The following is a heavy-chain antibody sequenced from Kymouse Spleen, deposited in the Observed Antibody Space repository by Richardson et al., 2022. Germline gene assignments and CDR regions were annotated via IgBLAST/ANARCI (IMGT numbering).Heavy chain of an antibody. V-gene: IGHV4-34*01. J-gene: IGHJ6*02. Sequence: QVQLQQWGAGLLKPSETLSLTCAVYGGSFSGYYWSWIRQPPGKGLEWIGEINHSGSTNYNPSLKSRVTISVDTSKNQFSLKLSSVTAADTAVYYCARGELYYYYGMDVWGQGTTVTVSS. D-gene: IGHD1-7*01. CDR3: ARGELYYYYGMDV. CDR1: GGSFSGYY. CDR2: INHSGST.